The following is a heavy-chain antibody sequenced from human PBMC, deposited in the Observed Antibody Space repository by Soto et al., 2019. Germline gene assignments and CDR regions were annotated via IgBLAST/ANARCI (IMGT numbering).Heavy chain of an antibody. V-gene: IGHV3-33*01. CDR1: GFIFSSYG. CDR2: IWYDGSNK. J-gene: IGHJ4*01. CDR3: AREHGYDYFDY. D-gene: IGHD5-18*01. Sequence: GGSLRLSCAASGFIFSSYGMHWVRQAPGKGLEWVAVIWYDGSNKYYADSVKGRFTISRDNSKNTLYLQMNSLRAEDTAVYYCAREHGYDYFDYWGQGTMVTVYS.